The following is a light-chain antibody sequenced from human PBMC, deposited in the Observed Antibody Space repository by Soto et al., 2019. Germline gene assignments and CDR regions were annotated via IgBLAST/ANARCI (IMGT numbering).Light chain of an antibody. CDR3: CSYAGSSTFHYV. CDR2: EVS. V-gene: IGLV2-23*02. J-gene: IGLJ1*01. CDR1: SSDVGSYNL. Sequence: QSALTQPASVPGSPGQSITISCTGTSSDVGSYNLVSWYQQHPGKAPKLMIYEVSKRPSGVSNRFSGSKSGNTASLTISGLQAEDEADNYCCSYAGSSTFHYVFGTGTKVTVL.